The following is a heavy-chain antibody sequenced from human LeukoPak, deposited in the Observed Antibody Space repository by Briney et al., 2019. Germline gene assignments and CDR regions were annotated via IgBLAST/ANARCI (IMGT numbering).Heavy chain of an antibody. V-gene: IGHV1-69*05. CDR1: GGTFSSYA. J-gene: IGHJ5*02. CDR3: ARVWEEGYYGSGSYVSWFDP. D-gene: IGHD3-10*01. CDR2: IIPIFGTA. Sequence: GASVKVSCKASGGTFSSYAISWVRQAPGQGLEWMGGIIPIFGTANYAQKFQGRVTITTDESTSTAYMELCSLRSEDTAVYYCARVWEEGYYGSGSYVSWFDPWGQGTLVTVSS.